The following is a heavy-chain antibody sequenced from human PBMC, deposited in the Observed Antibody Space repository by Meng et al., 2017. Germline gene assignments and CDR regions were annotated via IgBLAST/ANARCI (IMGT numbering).Heavy chain of an antibody. CDR3: ASLGIAAAGQPDY. CDR2: IYSGGST. CDR1: GFTVSSNY. D-gene: IGHD6-13*01. V-gene: IGHV3-53*04. J-gene: IGHJ4*02. Sequence: GESLKISCAASGFTVSSNYMSWVRQAPGKGLEWVSVIYSGGSTYYADSVKGRFTISRHNSKNTLYLQMNSMGAEDTAVYYCASLGIAAAGQPDYWGQGTLVTVSS.